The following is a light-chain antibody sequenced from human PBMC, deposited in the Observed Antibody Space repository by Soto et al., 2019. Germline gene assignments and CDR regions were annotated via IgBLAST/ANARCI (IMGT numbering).Light chain of an antibody. J-gene: IGLJ2*01. CDR1: SSDVGAYNY. CDR2: EVS. Sequence: QSALTQPASVSGSPGQSITISCTGTSSDVGAYNYVSWYQQHPGKAPKLMIYEVSNRPSGVSNRFSGSKSGNTASLTISGRQAEDEADYYGISYTRNSTLVFGGGTKLTVL. V-gene: IGLV2-14*01. CDR3: ISYTRNSTLV.